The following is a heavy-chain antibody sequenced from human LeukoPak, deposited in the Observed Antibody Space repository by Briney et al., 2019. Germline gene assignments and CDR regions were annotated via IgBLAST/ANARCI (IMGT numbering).Heavy chain of an antibody. Sequence: SQTLSLTCAISGDSVSSNSAAWHWLRQSPSRGLEWLGRTYYRSKWYNDYAVSVKSRITINPDTSKNQFSLQLNSVTPEDTAVYYCARTGYSSTWFPWGFDPWGQGTVVTVSS. V-gene: IGHV6-1*01. CDR1: GDSVSSNSAA. J-gene: IGHJ5*02. CDR2: TYYRSKWYN. CDR3: ARTGYSSTWFPWGFDP. D-gene: IGHD6-13*01.